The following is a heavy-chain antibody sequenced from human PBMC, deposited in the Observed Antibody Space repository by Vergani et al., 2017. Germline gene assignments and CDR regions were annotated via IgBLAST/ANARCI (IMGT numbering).Heavy chain of an antibody. CDR3: AHGYERWRQVHWFDP. J-gene: IGHJ5*02. CDR2: IYWDDDK. CDR1: GFSLSTSGVG. V-gene: IGHV2-5*02. Sequence: QITLKESGPTLVKPTQTLTLTCTFSGFSLSTSGVGVGWIRQPPGKALEWLALIYWDDDKRYSTSLKSRLTITKETAKTQVVLTMTNMDPVDTATYYCAHGYERWRQVHWFDPWGQGTLVTVSS. D-gene: IGHD6-19*01.